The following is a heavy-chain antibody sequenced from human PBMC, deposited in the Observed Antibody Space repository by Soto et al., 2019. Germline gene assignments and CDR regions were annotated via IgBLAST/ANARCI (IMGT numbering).Heavy chain of an antibody. CDR3: ARGGVDVVATSAFDY. J-gene: IGHJ4*02. CDR2: INPILGIP. D-gene: IGHD5-12*01. Sequence: QVQLVQSGAEVKKPGSSVKVSCKASGATYSNSAIGWVRQAPGQGLEWMGGINPILGIPDYAHKFQGRVTITADESTNTVYMDLGSLRSEDTALYFCARGGVDVVATSAFDYWGQGTLVTVSS. V-gene: IGHV1-69*10. CDR1: GATYSNSA.